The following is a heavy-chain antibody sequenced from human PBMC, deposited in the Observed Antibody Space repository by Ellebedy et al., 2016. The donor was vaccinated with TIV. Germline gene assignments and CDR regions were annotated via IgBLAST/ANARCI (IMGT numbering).Heavy chain of an antibody. J-gene: IGHJ2*01. Sequence: GESLKISCAAPKFTVSYNYMNWVRQAPGKGPEWVSGIYNDDSTYYADSVKGRFSISRDKSKNTLYLQMNSLRTEDTAVYYCARASFYDFDLSGWYFDLWGRGTLVTVSS. V-gene: IGHV3-66*01. D-gene: IGHD3-3*01. CDR2: IYNDDST. CDR1: KFTVSYNY. CDR3: ARASFYDFDLSGWYFDL.